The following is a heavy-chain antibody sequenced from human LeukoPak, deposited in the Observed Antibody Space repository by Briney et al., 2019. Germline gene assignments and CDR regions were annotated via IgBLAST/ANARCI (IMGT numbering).Heavy chain of an antibody. V-gene: IGHV3-23*01. CDR2: ISGSGGST. D-gene: IGHD3-16*02. CDR3: VKFIPLYNWFDP. Sequence: QPGGSLRLSCAASGFIFSSYAMSWVRQAPGKGLEWVSAISGSGGSTYYADSVKGRFTISRDNSKNTLYLQMNSLRAEDTAVYYCVKFIPLYNWFDPWGQGTLVTVSS. CDR1: GFIFSSYA. J-gene: IGHJ5*02.